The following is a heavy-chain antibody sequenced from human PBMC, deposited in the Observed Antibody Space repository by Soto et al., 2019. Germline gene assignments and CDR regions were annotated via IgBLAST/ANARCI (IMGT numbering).Heavy chain of an antibody. V-gene: IGHV1-69*06. Sequence: ASVKVSCKASGGTFSSYAISWVRQAPGQGLEWMGGIIPIFGTANYAQKFQGRVTITADKSTSTAYMELSSLRSEDTAVYYCARLGGGEGNVYSPDYYSYGLDVGGKGPTVTVSS. D-gene: IGHD3-16*01. CDR1: GGTFSSYA. CDR3: ARLGGGEGNVYSPDYYSYGLDV. CDR2: IIPIFGTA. J-gene: IGHJ6*04.